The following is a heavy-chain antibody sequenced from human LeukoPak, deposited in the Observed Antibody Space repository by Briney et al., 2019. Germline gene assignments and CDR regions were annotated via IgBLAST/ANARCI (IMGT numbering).Heavy chain of an antibody. CDR1: GYTFISYD. Sequence: GASVKVSCKASGYTFISYDINWVQRVTGQGLEWMGWMNPNSGNTGYAQKFQGRVTMTRDMSTSTVYMELSSLRSEDTAVYYCARGAHVRMYDSNHNCFDPWGQGTLVTVSS. V-gene: IGHV1-8*02. J-gene: IGHJ5*02. CDR2: MNPNSGNT. CDR3: ARGAHVRMYDSNHNCFDP. D-gene: IGHD3-22*01.